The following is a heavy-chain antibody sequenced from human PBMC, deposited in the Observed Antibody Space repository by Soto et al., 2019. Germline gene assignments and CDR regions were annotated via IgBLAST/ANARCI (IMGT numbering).Heavy chain of an antibody. D-gene: IGHD3-3*01. CDR2: ISWNSGSI. CDR3: AKDIRFGGFLDLMGAFDI. Sequence: GGSLRLSCAASGFTFDDYAMHWVRQAPGKGLEWVSGISWNSGSIGYADSVKGRFTISRDNAKNSLYLQMNSLRAEDTALYYFAKDIRFGGFLDLMGAFDIWGQGTMVTVSS. CDR1: GFTFDDYA. J-gene: IGHJ3*02. V-gene: IGHV3-9*01.